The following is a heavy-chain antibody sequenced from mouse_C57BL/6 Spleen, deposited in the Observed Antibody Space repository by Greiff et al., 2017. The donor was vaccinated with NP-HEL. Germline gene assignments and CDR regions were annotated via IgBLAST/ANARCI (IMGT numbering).Heavy chain of an antibody. CDR3: ARKAYGYDEYYFDY. D-gene: IGHD2-2*01. Sequence: EVKLQESGPELVKPGASVKISCKASGYSFTDYNMNWVKQSNGKSLEWIGVLNPNYGTTSYNQKFKGKATLTVDQSSSTAYMQLNSLTSEDSAVYYCARKAYGYDEYYFDYWGQGTTLTVSS. V-gene: IGHV1-39*01. CDR2: LNPNYGTT. CDR1: GYSFTDYN. J-gene: IGHJ2*01.